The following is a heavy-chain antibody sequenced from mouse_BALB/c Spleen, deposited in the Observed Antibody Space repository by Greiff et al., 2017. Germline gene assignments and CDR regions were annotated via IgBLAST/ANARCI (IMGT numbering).Heavy chain of an antibody. CDR1: GFTFSSYT. CDR3: TRDHYYFDY. V-gene: IGHV5-6-4*01. Sequence: DVQLVEPGGGLVKPGGSLKLSCAASGFTFSSYTMSWVRQTPEKRLEWVATISSGGSYTYYPDSVKGRFTISRDNAKNTLYLQMSSLKSEDTAMYYCTRDHYYFDYWGQGTTLTVSA. J-gene: IGHJ2*01. CDR2: ISSGGSYT.